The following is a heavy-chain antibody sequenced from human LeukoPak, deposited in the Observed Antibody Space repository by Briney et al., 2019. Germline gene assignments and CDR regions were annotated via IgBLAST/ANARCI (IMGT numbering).Heavy chain of an antibody. J-gene: IGHJ2*01. CDR2: IYSGGST. V-gene: IGHV3-66*01. Sequence: AGGSLRLSCAASGFTVSSNYMSWVRQAPGKGLEWVTDIYSGGSTYYADSVKGRFTISRDNSKNTLYLQMNSLRAEDTAVYYCARVPHSIAVAGYWYFDLWGRGTLVTVSS. CDR3: ARVPHSIAVAGYWYFDL. D-gene: IGHD6-19*01. CDR1: GFTVSSNY.